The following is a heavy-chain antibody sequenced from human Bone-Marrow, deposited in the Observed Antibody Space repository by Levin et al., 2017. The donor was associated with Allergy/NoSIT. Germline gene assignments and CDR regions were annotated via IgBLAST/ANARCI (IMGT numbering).Heavy chain of an antibody. CDR1: GFIFRDYA. J-gene: IGHJ5*02. CDR3: TRGGVGPMVGWFAP. V-gene: IGHV3-49*04. CDR2: IRSNAYGGTT. D-gene: IGHD1-26*01. Sequence: PGGSLRLSCTVSGFIFRDYAMSWVSQAPGKGLEWVGFIRSNAYGGTTEYAASVRGRFTISRDDSKNIAYLQMNSLKTEDTAVYYCTRGGVGPMVGWFAPWGQGTLVTVSS.